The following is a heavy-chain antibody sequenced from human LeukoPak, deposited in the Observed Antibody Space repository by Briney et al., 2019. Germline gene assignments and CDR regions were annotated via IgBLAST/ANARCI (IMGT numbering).Heavy chain of an antibody. Sequence: GGSLRLSCAASGFAFSSYWMNWARQAPGKGLEWVASINHNGNVNYYVDSVKGRFTISRDNAKNSLYLQMNSLRAEDTAVYYCARDKEYSSSSPDYGGQGPLVTVSS. CDR3: ARDKEYSSSSPDY. J-gene: IGHJ4*02. CDR1: GFAFSSYW. CDR2: INHNGNVN. D-gene: IGHD6-13*01. V-gene: IGHV3-7*01.